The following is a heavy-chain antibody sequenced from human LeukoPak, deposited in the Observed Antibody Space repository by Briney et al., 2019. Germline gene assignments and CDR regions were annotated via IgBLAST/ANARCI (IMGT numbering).Heavy chain of an antibody. CDR3: ARHPSATYYYDSSGYGDAFDI. D-gene: IGHD3-22*01. Sequence: GESLKIPCKGSGYSFTSYWIGWVRQMPGKGLEWMGIIYPGDSDTRYSPSFQGQVTISADKSISTAYLQWSSLKASDTAMYYCARHPSATYYYDSSGYGDAFDIWGQGTMVTVSS. CDR1: GYSFTSYW. V-gene: IGHV5-51*01. CDR2: IYPGDSDT. J-gene: IGHJ3*02.